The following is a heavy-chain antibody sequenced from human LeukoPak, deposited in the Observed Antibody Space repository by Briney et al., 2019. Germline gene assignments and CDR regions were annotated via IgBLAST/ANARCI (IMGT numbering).Heavy chain of an antibody. J-gene: IGHJ6*03. CDR2: VDHTGST. D-gene: IGHD1-1*01. V-gene: IGHV4-61*03. CDR1: GDSISSRTYY. CDR3: ARGRVSSSTWYSTYYYYFYMDV. Sequence: SETLSLTCSVSGDSISSRTYYWDWIRQPPGKGLEWIGYVDHTGSTNFNPSLNGRVSISRDTTNNLFSLRLRSVTAADTAVYFCARGRVSSSTWYSTYYYYFYMDVWGKGTTVTVSS.